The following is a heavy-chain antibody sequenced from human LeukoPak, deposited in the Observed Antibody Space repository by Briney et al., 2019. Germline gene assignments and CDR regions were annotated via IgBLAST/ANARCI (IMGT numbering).Heavy chain of an antibody. CDR1: GYTLTGYY. CDR3: ARDPLNYYDSSGYPGGYYFDY. Sequence: GASVKVSCKASGYTLTGYYMHWVRQAPGQGLEWMGWINPNSGGTNYAQKFQGWVTMTRDTSINTAYMELSRLRSDDTAVYYCARDPLNYYDSSGYPGGYYFDYWGQGTLVTVSS. J-gene: IGHJ4*02. D-gene: IGHD3-22*01. CDR2: INPNSGGT. V-gene: IGHV1-2*04.